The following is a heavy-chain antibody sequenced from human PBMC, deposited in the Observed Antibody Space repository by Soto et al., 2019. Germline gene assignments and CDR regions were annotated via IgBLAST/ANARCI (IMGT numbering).Heavy chain of an antibody. D-gene: IGHD6-6*01. CDR2: ISYSGIT. CDR1: GGSINSGGYS. Sequence: QVQLQESGPGLVKPSQNLSLTCTVSGGSINSGGYSWNWISQQPGKGLEWIGYISYSGITYYNPSLNSRVTISVDKSNNHFSLKLSSVTAADTAVYYCARDEAARIERWCAPGGQGTQVTVSS. CDR3: ARDEAARIERWCAP. J-gene: IGHJ5*02. V-gene: IGHV4-31*03.